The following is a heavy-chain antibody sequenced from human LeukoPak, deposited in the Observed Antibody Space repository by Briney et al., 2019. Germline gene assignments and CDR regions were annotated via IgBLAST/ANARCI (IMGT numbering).Heavy chain of an antibody. V-gene: IGHV4-34*01. CDR2: INHSGST. CDR1: GGSFCGYY. D-gene: IGHD1-14*01. CDR3: ARLLGPQTGPSVILYWYFDL. Sequence: PSETLSLTCAVYGGSFCGYYWSWIRQPPGKGLEWIGEINHSGSTNYNPSLKSRVTISVDTSKNQFSLKLSSVTASDTAVYYCARLLGPQTGPSVILYWYFDLWGRGTLVTVSS. J-gene: IGHJ2*01.